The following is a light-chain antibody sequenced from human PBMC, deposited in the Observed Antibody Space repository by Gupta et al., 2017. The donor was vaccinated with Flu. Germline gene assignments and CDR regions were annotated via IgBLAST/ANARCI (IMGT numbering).Light chain of an antibody. CDR2: WAS. V-gene: IGKV4-1*01. Sequence: DIVMTQSPDSLAVSLGERATINCKSSQSVLYNSNNKNYLAWYQQKPGQPPKLVIYWASTRESGVPDRFSGSGSGTDFTLTISSLQAEDEAVYYCQQYYGTPHSFGQGTKLQIK. CDR1: QSVLYNSNNKNY. J-gene: IGKJ2*03. CDR3: QQYYGTPHS.